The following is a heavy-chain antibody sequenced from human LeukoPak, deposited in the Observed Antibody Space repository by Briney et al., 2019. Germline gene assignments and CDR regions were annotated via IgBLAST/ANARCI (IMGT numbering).Heavy chain of an antibody. J-gene: IGHJ3*02. CDR2: ISAYNGNT. CDR1: GYTFTSYG. Sequence: ASVRVSCKASGYTFTSYGISWVRQAPGQGLEWMGWISAYNGNTNYAQKLQGRVTMTTDTSTSTAYMELRSLRSDDTAVYYCAREGITGTTVFAFDIWGQGTMVTVSS. V-gene: IGHV1-18*01. CDR3: AREGITGTTVFAFDI. D-gene: IGHD1-7*01.